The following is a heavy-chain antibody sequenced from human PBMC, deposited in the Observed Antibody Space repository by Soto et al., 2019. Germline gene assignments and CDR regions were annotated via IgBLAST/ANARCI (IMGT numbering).Heavy chain of an antibody. J-gene: IGHJ4*02. V-gene: IGHV3-23*01. CDR2: ISGSGGYT. CDR1: GFTFSSYA. CDR3: AKWTVVVVAATRGGYFDY. Sequence: EVHLLESGGGLVQPGGSLRLSCAASGFTFSSYAMSWVRQAPGKGLEWVSVISGSGGYTYYADSVKGRFTISRNNSKNTLYLQMNSLRADDTAVYYCAKWTVVVVAATRGGYFDYWGQGTLVTVSS. D-gene: IGHD2-15*01.